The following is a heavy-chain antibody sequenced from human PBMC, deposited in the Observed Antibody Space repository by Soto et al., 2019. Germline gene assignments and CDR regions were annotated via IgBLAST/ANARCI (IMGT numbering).Heavy chain of an antibody. V-gene: IGHV3-30*18. CDR3: AKDQSGYDHYAMDV. D-gene: IGHD3-3*01. CDR2: ISYDGINK. Sequence: QVQLVESGGGVVQPGRSLRLSCAASGFIFSSYGMHWVRQAPGKGLEWVAVISYDGINKNHADSVKGRFTISRDNSKNTLHLQMNSLRDEDTAVYSCAKDQSGYDHYAMDVWGQGTAVTVSS. J-gene: IGHJ6*02. CDR1: GFIFSSYG.